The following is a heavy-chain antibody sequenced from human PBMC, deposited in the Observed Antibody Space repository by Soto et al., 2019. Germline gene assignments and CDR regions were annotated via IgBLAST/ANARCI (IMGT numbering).Heavy chain of an antibody. CDR3: AHLMTIFGVVPAGFDY. D-gene: IGHD3-3*01. CDR1: GFSLSTIEGG. V-gene: IGHV2-5*02. J-gene: IGHJ4*02. Sequence: ESGPTLVNPTQTLTLTCTFSGFSLSTIEGGVGWIRQPPGKALEWLGLTYRDENNRYSPSLKSRLTITKDTSKNQVVLSMTNMDPVDTATYYCAHLMTIFGVVPAGFDYWGQGILVTVSS. CDR2: TYRDENN.